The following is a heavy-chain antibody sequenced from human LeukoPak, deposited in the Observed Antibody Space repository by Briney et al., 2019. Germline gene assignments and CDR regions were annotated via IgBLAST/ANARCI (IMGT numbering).Heavy chain of an antibody. CDR1: GYTFTSYA. CDR3: ARAVARDVYNINWFDP. D-gene: IGHD5-24*01. J-gene: IGHJ5*02. CDR2: ISAYNGYT. V-gene: IGHV1-18*01. Sequence: ASVKVSCKASGYTFTSYAISWVRQAPGQGLEWMGWISAYNGYTNYAQNLQGRVTMTTDTSTSTAYMELTSLRSDDTAVYYCARAVARDVYNINWFDPWGQGTLVTVSS.